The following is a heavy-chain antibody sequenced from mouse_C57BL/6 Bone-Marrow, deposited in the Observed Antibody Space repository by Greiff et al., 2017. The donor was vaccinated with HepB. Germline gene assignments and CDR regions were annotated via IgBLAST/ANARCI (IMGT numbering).Heavy chain of an antibody. CDR1: GFTFSSYA. CDR3: ARADGGSFFAY. CDR2: ISDGGSYT. D-gene: IGHD1-1*02. Sequence: EVKLMESGGGLVKPGGSLKLSCAASGFTFSSYAMSWVRQTPEKRLEWVATISDGGSYTYYPYNVKGRYTISRDNAKNNLYLQLGNLKSEDTAMYYCARADGGSFFAYWGQGAMVTVSA. J-gene: IGHJ3*01. V-gene: IGHV5-4*03.